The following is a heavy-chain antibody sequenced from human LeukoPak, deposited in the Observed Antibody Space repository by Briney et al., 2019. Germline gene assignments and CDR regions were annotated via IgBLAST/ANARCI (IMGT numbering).Heavy chain of an antibody. CDR1: GGSFSGYY. CDR2: INHSGST. D-gene: IGHD5-18*01. Sequence: SETLSLTCAVYGGSFSGYYWSWIRQPPGKGLEWIGEINHSGSTNYNPSLKSRVTISVDTSKNQFSLKLSSVTAADTAMYYCARGKWGYSYGSGAFDIWGQGTMVTVSS. CDR3: ARGKWGYSYGSGAFDI. J-gene: IGHJ3*02. V-gene: IGHV4-34*01.